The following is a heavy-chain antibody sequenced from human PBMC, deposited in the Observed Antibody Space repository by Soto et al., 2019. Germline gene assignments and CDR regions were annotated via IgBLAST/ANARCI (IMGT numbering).Heavy chain of an antibody. CDR2: ISSSSSYT. Sequence: QVQLVESGGGLVKPGGSLRLSCAASGFTFSDYYMSWIRQAPGKGLEWVSYISSSSSYTNYADSVKGRFTISRDNAKNSLYLQMNSLRAEHTAVYYCARTIAAAGGRRYFDLWGRGTLVTVSS. D-gene: IGHD6-13*01. V-gene: IGHV3-11*05. CDR3: ARTIAAAGGRRYFDL. J-gene: IGHJ2*01. CDR1: GFTFSDYY.